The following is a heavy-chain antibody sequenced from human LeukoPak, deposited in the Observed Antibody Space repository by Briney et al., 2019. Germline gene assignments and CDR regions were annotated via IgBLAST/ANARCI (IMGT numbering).Heavy chain of an antibody. CDR2: IYHSGST. CDR1: GYSISSGYY. D-gene: IGHD6-13*01. Sequence: PSETLSLTCAVSGYSISSGYYWGWIRQPPGKGLEWIGSIYHSGSTYYNSSLKSRVTMSVDTSKNQFSLKLSSVTAADTAVYYCARESIAAAGSYLFDYWGQGTLVTVSS. CDR3: ARESIAAAGSYLFDY. J-gene: IGHJ4*02. V-gene: IGHV4-38-2*02.